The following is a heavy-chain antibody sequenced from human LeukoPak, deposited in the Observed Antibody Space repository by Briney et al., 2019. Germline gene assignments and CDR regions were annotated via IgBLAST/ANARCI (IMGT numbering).Heavy chain of an antibody. Sequence: ASVTLSFTSAVGSFTTHAIIWDRHAPAQGLERMGGIIPVLGTTNSAQRFQDRLSLTADESTGTAPMELTSLRPEDSAVYYCGASTVTVTYYYMAVWGKGTTITVSS. V-gene: IGHV1-69*13. D-gene: IGHD2-21*02. CDR1: VGSFTTHA. CDR3: GASTVTVTYYYMAV. J-gene: IGHJ6*03. CDR2: IIPVLGTT.